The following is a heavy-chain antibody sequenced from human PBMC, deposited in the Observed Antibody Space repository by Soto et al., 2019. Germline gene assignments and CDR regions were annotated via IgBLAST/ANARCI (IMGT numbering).Heavy chain of an antibody. V-gene: IGHV3-33*01. D-gene: IGHD5-18*01. CDR3: ARRVDTAMADAFDI. J-gene: IGHJ3*02. CDR1: VFTFSSYF. Sequence: HPGGSLRLSCAASVFTFSSYFMHLVRQAPGKGLECVSVIWYDGSDKYYADSVKGRFTISRDNSKNSLYLQMNSLRAEDTAVYYCARRVDTAMADAFDIWGQGTIVTVSS. CDR2: IWYDGSDK.